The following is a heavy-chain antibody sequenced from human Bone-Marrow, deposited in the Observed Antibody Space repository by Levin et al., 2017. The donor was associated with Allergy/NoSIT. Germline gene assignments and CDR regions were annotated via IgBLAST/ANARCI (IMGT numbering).Heavy chain of an antibody. D-gene: IGHD3-22*01. CDR1: GGSISSNDYY. CDR2: IYNSGNT. V-gene: IGHV4-30-4*01. J-gene: IGHJ6*02. Sequence: SQTLSLTCTVSGGSISSNDYYWSWIRQPPGKGLEWIGYIYNSGNTFYNPSLKSRVSISLETSKNQFSLNLSSVTAADTAVYYCARDRDHYDSSGYSVVYYGMDVWGQGTTVTVSS. CDR3: ARDRDHYDSSGYSVVYYGMDV.